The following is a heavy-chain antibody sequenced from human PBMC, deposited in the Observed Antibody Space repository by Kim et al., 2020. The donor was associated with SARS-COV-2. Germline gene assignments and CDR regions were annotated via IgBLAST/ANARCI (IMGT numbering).Heavy chain of an antibody. Sequence: GGSLRLSCAASGFTFSSYGMHWVRQAPGKGLEWVAVIWYDGSNKYYADSVKGRFTISRDNSKNTLYLQMNSLRAEDTAVYYCASDLLVGGTSYGMDVWGQGTTVTVSS. V-gene: IGHV3-33*01. CDR2: IWYDGSNK. CDR1: GFTFSSYG. J-gene: IGHJ6*02. CDR3: ASDLLVGGTSYGMDV. D-gene: IGHD1-26*01.